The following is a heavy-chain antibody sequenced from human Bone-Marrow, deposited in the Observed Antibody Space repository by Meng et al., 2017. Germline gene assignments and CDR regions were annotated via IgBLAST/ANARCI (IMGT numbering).Heavy chain of an antibody. CDR1: GGSFSGYY. V-gene: IGHV4-34*01. Sequence: QVPLRQWGAGLLKPSETLSLTCAVYGGSFSGYYWSWIRQPPGKGLEWIGEINHSGSTNYNPSLKSRVTISVDTSKNQFSLKLSSVTAADTAVYYCARGLRAARPLLFGYWGQGTLVTVSS. CDR2: INHSGST. J-gene: IGHJ4*02. D-gene: IGHD6-6*01. CDR3: ARGLRAARPLLFGY.